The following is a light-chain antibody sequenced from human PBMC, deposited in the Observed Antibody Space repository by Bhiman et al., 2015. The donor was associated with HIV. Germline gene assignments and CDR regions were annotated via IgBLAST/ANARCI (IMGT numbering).Light chain of an antibody. CDR2: DVN. Sequence: QSALTQPRSVSGSPGQSVTISCTGTSSDIGAYSYVSWYQHHPGKAPKLMIYDVNKRPSGVPDRFSGSQSGVTASLTISGLQADDEADYYCCAYTDTITRVFGTGTKVTVL. CDR1: SSDIGAYSY. CDR3: CAYTDTITRV. V-gene: IGLV2-11*01. J-gene: IGLJ1*01.